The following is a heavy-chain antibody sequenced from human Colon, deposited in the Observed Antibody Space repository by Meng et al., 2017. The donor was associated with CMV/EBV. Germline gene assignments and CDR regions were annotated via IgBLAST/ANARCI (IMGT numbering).Heavy chain of an antibody. D-gene: IGHD2-15*01. CDR2: IFWDDMK. CDR1: TGPVG. Sequence: TGPVGVGWIRRPPGRALEWLALIFWDDMKRYNSSLANRLNVTKDTSKNQVVLTMTNMDPVDTATYYCARTSGKDCATPGCHIRYFDPWGQGTLVTVSS. V-gene: IGHV2-5*02. J-gene: IGHJ5*02. CDR3: ARTSGKDCATPGCHIRYFDP.